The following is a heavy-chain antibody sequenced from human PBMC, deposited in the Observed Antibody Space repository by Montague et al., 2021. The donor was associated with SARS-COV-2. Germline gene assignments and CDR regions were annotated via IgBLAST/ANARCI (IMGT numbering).Heavy chain of an antibody. V-gene: IGHV4-59*01. CDR1: GGSMRRYY. CDR2: IYDSGGA. Sequence: SETLSLTCTISGGSMRRYYWTWIRQLPGKELEWIGSIYDSGGARYNPSLKSRVSISVDASKNQFSLRVTSVTAADTAVYFCARRRTGNYEMLDYWGQGILVTVSS. CDR3: ARRRTGNYEMLDY. J-gene: IGHJ4*02. D-gene: IGHD3-3*01.